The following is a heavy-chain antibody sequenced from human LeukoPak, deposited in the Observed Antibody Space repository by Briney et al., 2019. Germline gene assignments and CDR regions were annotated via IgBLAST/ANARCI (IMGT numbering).Heavy chain of an antibody. Sequence: SETLSLTCTVSGGSISSYYWSWIRQPPGKGLEWIGYIYYSGSTNYNPSLKSRVTISVDTSKNQFSLKLSSVTAADTAVYYCAKDTNVYGSSWYLADPGWFDPWGQGTLVTVSS. V-gene: IGHV4-59*01. J-gene: IGHJ5*02. D-gene: IGHD6-13*01. CDR3: AKDTNVYGSSWYLADPGWFDP. CDR1: GGSISSYY. CDR2: IYYSGST.